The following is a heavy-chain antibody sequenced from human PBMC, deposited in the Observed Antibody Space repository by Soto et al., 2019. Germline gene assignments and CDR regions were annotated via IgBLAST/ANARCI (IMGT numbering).Heavy chain of an antibody. D-gene: IGHD3-22*01. CDR2: FYYTGST. CDR3: ARSMHYSDGSNYSPFDY. CDR1: GGSVSSGNYY. V-gene: IGHV4-61*01. Sequence: SETLSLTCTVSGGSVSSGNYYWSWIRQPPGKGLEWIGYFYYTGSTNYNPSLKSRVAISVDASKNQFSLRLSSLTAADTAVYYCARSMHYSDGSNYSPFDYWGQGTLVTVSS. J-gene: IGHJ4*02.